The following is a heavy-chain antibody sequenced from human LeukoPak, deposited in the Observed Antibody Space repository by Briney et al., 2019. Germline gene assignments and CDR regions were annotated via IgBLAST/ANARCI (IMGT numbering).Heavy chain of an antibody. Sequence: SETLSLTCAVYGGSFSGYYWSWIRQPPGKGLEWIGEINHSGSTNYNPSLKSRVTISVDTTKNQFPLKLSSVTAADTAVYYCARGRVVTRFDYWGQGTLVTVSS. V-gene: IGHV4-34*01. D-gene: IGHD3-3*01. J-gene: IGHJ4*02. CDR2: INHSGST. CDR3: ARGRVVTRFDY. CDR1: GGSFSGYY.